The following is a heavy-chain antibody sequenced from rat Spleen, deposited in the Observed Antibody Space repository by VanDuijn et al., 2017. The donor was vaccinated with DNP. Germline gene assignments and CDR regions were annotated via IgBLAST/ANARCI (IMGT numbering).Heavy chain of an antibody. V-gene: IGHV5S10*01. D-gene: IGHD5-1*01. Sequence: EVQLVESGGDLVQSGRSLKVSCAASGFTFSDYNMAWVRQAPKKGLEWVATITYDGSRTYCRDSVKGRFTISRDNAKSTRYLQMDSLRSEDTANYYCATTGGYFDYWGQGVMVTVSS. CDR2: ITYDGSRT. CDR3: ATTGGYFDY. J-gene: IGHJ2*01. CDR1: GFTFSDYN.